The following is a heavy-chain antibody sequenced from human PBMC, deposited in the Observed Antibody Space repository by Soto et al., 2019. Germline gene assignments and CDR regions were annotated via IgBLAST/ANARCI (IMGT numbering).Heavy chain of an antibody. CDR3: ARRSSSWYFDY. CDR2: ISGSGDST. J-gene: IGHJ4*02. V-gene: IGHV3-23*01. Sequence: EVQLLESGGGLVQPGGSLRLSCAASGFTFSSYAMNWVRQAPGKGLEWVSVISGSGDSTYYADSVKGRFTISRDNSKNPLYLQMTSLSAEDTAIYYCARRSSSWYFDYWGQGTLVTVSS. D-gene: IGHD6-13*01. CDR1: GFTFSSYA.